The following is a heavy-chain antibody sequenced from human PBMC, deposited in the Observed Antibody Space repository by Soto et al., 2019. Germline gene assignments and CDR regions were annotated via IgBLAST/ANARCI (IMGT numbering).Heavy chain of an antibody. V-gene: IGHV4-34*01. D-gene: IGHD7-27*01. J-gene: IGHJ3*01. CDR1: GGSFRGFY. Sequence: QVQLPQWGAGLLKPSETLSLTCAVYGGSFRGFYWSWIRRSPDKGLEWSGEINHSGSTNYNPSLKSRLTQSVDRTKTQFSPKLNSVTAAATGVYDCAREKPAGDDAFDVWGQGTMVTVSS. CDR3: AREKPAGDDAFDV. CDR2: INHSGST.